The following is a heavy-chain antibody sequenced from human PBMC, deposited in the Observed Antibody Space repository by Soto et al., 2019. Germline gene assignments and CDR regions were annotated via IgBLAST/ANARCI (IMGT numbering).Heavy chain of an antibody. CDR2: ISGRSDGT. CDR3: AKRRFGVEYGMDV. D-gene: IGHD3-3*01. CDR1: GFTFDRFA. V-gene: IGHV3-23*01. Sequence: EVQLLDSGGGLVQPGGSLRLSCAASGFTFDRFAMNWVRQAPGKGLEWVSTISGRSDGTYYSDSVRSRFTISRDNSKNTVYLQMNSLRVEDTTVYYCAKRRFGVEYGMDVWGQGTTVTVSS. J-gene: IGHJ6*02.